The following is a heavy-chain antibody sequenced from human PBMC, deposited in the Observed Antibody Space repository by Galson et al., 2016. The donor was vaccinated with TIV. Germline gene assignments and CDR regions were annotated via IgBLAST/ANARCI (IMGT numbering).Heavy chain of an antibody. V-gene: IGHV4-38-2*02. J-gene: IGHJ4*02. Sequence: PGKALEWIGSMYHSGNTYSNPSLKSRLTISVDTSKNQFSLKLTSVTAADTALYFCARETYHFDRSGYFFDYWGQGRLVTVSS. CDR2: MYHSGNT. D-gene: IGHD3-22*01. CDR3: ARETYHFDRSGYFFDY.